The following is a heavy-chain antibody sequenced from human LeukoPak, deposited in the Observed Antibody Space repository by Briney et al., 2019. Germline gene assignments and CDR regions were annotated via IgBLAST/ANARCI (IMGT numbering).Heavy chain of an antibody. CDR2: INPNSGGT. CDR1: GYTLTRYY. CDR3: ARDGSGSYYGGSDY. V-gene: IGHV1-2*02. Sequence: ASVKVSCQASGYTLTRYYMYWVGQAPGQGLEWMGWINPNSGGTNYAQKFQGRVTMTRDTSIFTAYMELSSLRSNDTAVYNCARDGSGSYYGGSDYWSQGTLVTVSS. D-gene: IGHD3-10*01. J-gene: IGHJ4*02.